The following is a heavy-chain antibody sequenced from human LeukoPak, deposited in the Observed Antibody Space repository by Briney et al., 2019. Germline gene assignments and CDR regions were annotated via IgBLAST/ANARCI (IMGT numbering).Heavy chain of an antibody. V-gene: IGHV3-21*01. D-gene: IGHD3-16*02. Sequence: GGSLRLSCAASGFTFSSYSMNWVRQAPGKGLEWVSSISSSSSSYIYYADSVKGRFTISRDNAKNSLYLQMNSLRAEDTAVYYCARDRGDLYDYVWGSYRPFDYWGQGTLVTVSS. CDR2: ISSSSSSYI. J-gene: IGHJ4*02. CDR1: GFTFSSYS. CDR3: ARDRGDLYDYVWGSYRPFDY.